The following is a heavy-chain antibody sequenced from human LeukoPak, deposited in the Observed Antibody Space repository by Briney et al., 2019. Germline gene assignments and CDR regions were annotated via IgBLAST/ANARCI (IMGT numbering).Heavy chain of an antibody. D-gene: IGHD3-10*01. CDR2: ISYDGSNK. V-gene: IGHV3-30-3*01. CDR1: GFTFSSYA. J-gene: IGHJ3*02. Sequence: GGSLRLSCAASGFTFSSYAMHWVRQAPGKGLELVAVISYDGSNKYYADSVKGRFTISRDNSKNTLYLQMNSLRAEDTAVYYCARAYGSGSYYILDDAFDIWGQGTMVTVSS. CDR3: ARAYGSGSYYILDDAFDI.